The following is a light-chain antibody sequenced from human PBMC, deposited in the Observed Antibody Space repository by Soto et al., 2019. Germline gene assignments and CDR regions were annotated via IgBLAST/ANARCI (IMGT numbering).Light chain of an antibody. Sequence: QSALTQPPSASATPGQTVTISCSGSISNIGSNYVYWYQHLPGTAPKLLISRNNQRPSGVPDRFFGSKSGTSASLAISGLRSEDEVDYYCAAWDDSLSGVVFGGGTKVTVL. CDR1: ISNIGSNY. V-gene: IGLV1-47*01. CDR2: RNN. CDR3: AAWDDSLSGVV. J-gene: IGLJ2*01.